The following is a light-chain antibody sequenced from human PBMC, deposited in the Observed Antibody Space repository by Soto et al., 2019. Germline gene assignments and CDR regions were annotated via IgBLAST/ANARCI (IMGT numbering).Light chain of an antibody. V-gene: IGLV1-47*02. J-gene: IGLJ2*01. Sequence: QSVLTHPPSAAGTPGQRVFISCSGSSSNICGTNHAYRYQQLPGAAPKLLMHSNSLRPSGVPERISGSKSGTSASLAISGLRSEDEAVYYCASWDDRLGAVIFGGGTKVTVL. CDR3: ASWDDRLGAVI. CDR1: SSNICGTNH. CDR2: SNS.